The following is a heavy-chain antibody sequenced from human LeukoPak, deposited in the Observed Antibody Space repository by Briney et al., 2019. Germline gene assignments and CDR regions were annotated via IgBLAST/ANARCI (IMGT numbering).Heavy chain of an antibody. CDR1: GFTFSSYA. Sequence: PGGSLRLSCAASGFTFSSYAMSWVRQAPGKGLEWLSVISGSAASTNYDDSVKGRFTISRDNSKNTVYLQLNSLRAEDTAVYYCAKGNSGWLYWYFDLWGRGTLVTVSS. J-gene: IGHJ2*01. V-gene: IGHV3-23*01. CDR3: AKGNSGWLYWYFDL. D-gene: IGHD6-19*01. CDR2: ISGSAAST.